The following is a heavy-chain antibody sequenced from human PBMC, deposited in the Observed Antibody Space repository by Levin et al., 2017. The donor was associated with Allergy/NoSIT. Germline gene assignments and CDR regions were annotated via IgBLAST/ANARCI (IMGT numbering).Heavy chain of an antibody. V-gene: IGHV3-11*01. J-gene: IGHJ4*02. CDR3: ARATYGGCDS. CDR1: GFTFSDYY. Sequence: SCAASGFTFSDYYMTWIRQAPGKGLEWVSSISTSESTIFYVDSAKGRYADSVKGRFTISMDDAKNALYLQMNALTAADTAVYYCARATYGGCDSWGQGCLVAVSS. CDR2: ISTSESTI. D-gene: IGHD4-23*01.